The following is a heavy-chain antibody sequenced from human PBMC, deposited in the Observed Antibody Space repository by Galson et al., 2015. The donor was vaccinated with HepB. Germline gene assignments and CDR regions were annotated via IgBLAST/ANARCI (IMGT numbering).Heavy chain of an antibody. CDR1: GYTFTGYY. D-gene: IGHD3-22*01. V-gene: IGHV1-2*04. CDR3: ARGNYYDSSGFREYYFDY. J-gene: IGHJ4*02. Sequence: VKVSCKASGYTFTGYYMHWVRQAPGQGLEWMGWINPNSGGTNYAQKFQGWVTMTRDTSISTAYMELSRLRSDDTAVYYCARGNYYDSSGFREYYFDYWGQGTLVTVSS. CDR2: INPNSGGT.